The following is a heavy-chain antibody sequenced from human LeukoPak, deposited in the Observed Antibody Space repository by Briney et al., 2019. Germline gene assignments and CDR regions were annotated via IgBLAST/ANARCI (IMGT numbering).Heavy chain of an antibody. CDR2: IYYSGST. J-gene: IGHJ4*02. CDR3: ARVDPDSSSTLEVFDY. V-gene: IGHV4-59*01. Sequence: SETLSLTCTVSGGSISSYYWSWIRQPPGKGLEWIGYIYYSGSTNYNPSLKSRVTISVDTSKNQFSLKLSSVTAADTAVYYCARVDPDSSSTLEVFDYWGQGTLVAVSS. CDR1: GGSISSYY. D-gene: IGHD6-6*01.